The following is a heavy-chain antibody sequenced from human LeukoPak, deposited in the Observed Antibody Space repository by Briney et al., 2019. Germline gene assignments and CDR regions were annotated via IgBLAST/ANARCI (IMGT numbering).Heavy chain of an antibody. D-gene: IGHD3-10*01. Sequence: GASVKVSCKASGGTFSSYAISWVRQAPGQGLEWMGGIIPIFGTANYAQKFQGRVTITADGSTSTAYMELSSLRSEDTAVYYCARRITMVRGDSNWFDPWGQGTLVTVSS. CDR3: ARRITMVRGDSNWFDP. CDR1: GGTFSSYA. J-gene: IGHJ5*02. CDR2: IIPIFGTA. V-gene: IGHV1-69*13.